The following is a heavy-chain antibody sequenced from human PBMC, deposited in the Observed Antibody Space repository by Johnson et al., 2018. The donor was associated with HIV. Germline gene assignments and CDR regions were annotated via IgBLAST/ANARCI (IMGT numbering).Heavy chain of an antibody. D-gene: IGHD3/OR15-3a*01. V-gene: IGHV3-33*01. J-gene: IGHJ3*02. CDR2: IWYDGSNK. CDR1: GFTFSSYG. Sequence: VPLVESGGGVVPPGRSLRLSCAASGFTFSSYGMHWVRQAPGKGLEWVAVIWYDGSNKYYADSVKGRFTISRDNSKNTLYLQMNSLRAEDTAVYYCARDGRGLDAFDIWGQGTMVTVSS. CDR3: ARDGRGLDAFDI.